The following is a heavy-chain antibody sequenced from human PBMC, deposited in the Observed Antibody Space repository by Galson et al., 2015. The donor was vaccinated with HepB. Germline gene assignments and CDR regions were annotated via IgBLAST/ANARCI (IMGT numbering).Heavy chain of an antibody. CDR1: GFTVSSNY. CDR3: AKGRVNWNSFDY. J-gene: IGHJ4*02. D-gene: IGHD1-1*01. V-gene: IGHV3-66*01. CDR2: IYSVGTT. Sequence: SLRLSCAASGFTVSSNYMTWVRQAPGKGLEWISVIYSVGTTYYADSVKGRFTISRDNSKNTLYLHMNSLRAEDTAVYYCAKGRVNWNSFDYWGQGTLVTVSS.